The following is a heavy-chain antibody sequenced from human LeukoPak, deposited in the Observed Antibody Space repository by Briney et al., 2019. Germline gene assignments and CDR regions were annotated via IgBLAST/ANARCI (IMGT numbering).Heavy chain of an antibody. CDR2: ISYDGNNK. CDR3: RSGYYVDY. J-gene: IGHJ4*02. V-gene: IGHV3-30*01. CDR1: GFTFSSYA. D-gene: IGHD3-22*01. Sequence: PGRSQRLSCAASGFTFSSYAMHWVRQAPGKGLEWVAVISYDGNNKYYADSVKGRFTISRDNSKNTLYLQMNSLRAEDTAVYYCRSGYYVDYWGQGTLVTVSS.